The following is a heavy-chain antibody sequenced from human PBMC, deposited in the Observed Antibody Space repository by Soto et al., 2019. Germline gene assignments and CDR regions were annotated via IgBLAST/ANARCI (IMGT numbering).Heavy chain of an antibody. V-gene: IGHV1-46*01. D-gene: IGHD3-16*01. Sequence: QVQLVQSGAEVKKPGASVKVSCKASGYSFTTYYIQWVRHAPGHGPEWLGIINPSTGTTSYAQKVKGLGPMTRDTSTSTVDLELGSVRSEDSDVYYCATECANHTLIGGVTYRYYHGMDVWGQGTTVTVSS. CDR1: GYSFTTYY. CDR2: INPSTGTT. CDR3: ATECANHTLIGGVTYRYYHGMDV. J-gene: IGHJ6*02.